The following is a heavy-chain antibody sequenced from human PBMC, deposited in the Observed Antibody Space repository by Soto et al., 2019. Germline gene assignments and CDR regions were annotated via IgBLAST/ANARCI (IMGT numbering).Heavy chain of an antibody. J-gene: IGHJ6*02. Sequence: PSETLSLTCTVSGGSITSDYWSWIRQPPGKGLEWIGYIRYSGSTNYSPPLKSRVAISVDTSKSQFSLKLSSVTAADTAVYYFMREDSYNGMDVWCQGTTVTVSS. CDR3: MREDSYNGMDV. CDR1: GGSITSDY. CDR2: IRYSGST. V-gene: IGHV4-59*01.